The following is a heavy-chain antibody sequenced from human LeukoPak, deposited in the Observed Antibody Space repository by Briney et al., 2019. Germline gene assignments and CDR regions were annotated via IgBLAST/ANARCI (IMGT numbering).Heavy chain of an antibody. J-gene: IGHJ3*02. D-gene: IGHD4-17*01. Sequence: GGSLRLSCAASGFTFTSYWMHWVRQAPGKGLVGVSRINSDGSSTTYADSVKGRFTISRDNAKNTLYLQMNSLRAEDTAVYYCARPQHGDLYAFDIWGQGTMVTVSS. CDR3: ARPQHGDLYAFDI. V-gene: IGHV3-74*01. CDR1: GFTFTSYW. CDR2: INSDGSST.